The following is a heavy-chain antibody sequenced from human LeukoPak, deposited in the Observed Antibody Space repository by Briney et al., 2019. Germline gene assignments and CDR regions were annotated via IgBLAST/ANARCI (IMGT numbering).Heavy chain of an antibody. Sequence: GSLRLSCAASGFTFSSYSMNWIRQPPGKGLEWIGEINHSGSTNYNPSLKSRVTISVDTSKNQFSLKLSSVTAADTAVYYCARGTRSGSYYWGQGTLVTVSS. D-gene: IGHD3-10*01. CDR2: INHSGST. J-gene: IGHJ4*02. CDR3: ARGTRSGSYY. CDR1: GFTFSSYS. V-gene: IGHV4-34*01.